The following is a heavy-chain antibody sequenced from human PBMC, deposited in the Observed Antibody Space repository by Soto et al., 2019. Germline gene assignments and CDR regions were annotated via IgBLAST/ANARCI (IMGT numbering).Heavy chain of an antibody. CDR1: GFTLSGYA. V-gene: IGHV3-64*01. J-gene: IGHJ6*03. CDR2: ISSNGVDT. Sequence: EVQLAESGGGLAQPGVSLRLSCAASGFTLSGYAMDWVRQAPGKGLEYVSGISSNGVDTYYANSVQGRFTISRDNSKNTVYLQMGSLRPEDMAVYYCARRARPDFYYMDVWGKGTTVTVS. D-gene: IGHD6-6*01. CDR3: ARRARPDFYYMDV.